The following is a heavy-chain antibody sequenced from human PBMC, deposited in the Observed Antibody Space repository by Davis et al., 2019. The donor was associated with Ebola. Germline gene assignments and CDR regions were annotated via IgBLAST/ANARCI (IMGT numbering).Heavy chain of an antibody. CDR3: ARLGSYYDVSGPFDY. V-gene: IGHV5-51*01. Sequence: PGGSLRLSCKGSGYSFTTYWIAWVRQMPGRGLEWMGIIFSGDSDTRYRPSFEGQVTISADKSISTAYLQWSSLRASESAIYYCARLGSYYDVSGPFDYWGQGTLVTVSS. CDR2: IFSGDSDT. D-gene: IGHD3-22*01. J-gene: IGHJ4*02. CDR1: GYSFTTYW.